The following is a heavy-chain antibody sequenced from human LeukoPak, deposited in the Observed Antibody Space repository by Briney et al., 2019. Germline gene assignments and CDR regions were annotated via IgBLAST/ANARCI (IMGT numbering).Heavy chain of an antibody. CDR2: IYSGGST. CDR3: ARGSGYYDSSGYYYYYFDY. D-gene: IGHD3-22*01. Sequence: GGSLRLSCAASGFTVSSNYMSWVRQAPGKGLEWVSVIYSGGSTYYADSVKGRFTISRDNSKNTLYLQMNSLRAEDTAVYYCARGSGYYDSSGYYYYYFDYWGQGTLVTVSS. CDR1: GFTVSSNY. J-gene: IGHJ4*02. V-gene: IGHV3-53*01.